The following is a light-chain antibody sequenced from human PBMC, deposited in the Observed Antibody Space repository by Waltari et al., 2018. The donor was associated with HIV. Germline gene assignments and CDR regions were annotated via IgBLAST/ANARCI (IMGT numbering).Light chain of an antibody. V-gene: IGLV2-11*01. Sequence: QSALTQPRSVSGSPGQSVTISCTGTSSDIGYFDYVSWYQQYPGKAPKVIIYEVSHRPSGVPDRFTASKSGITASLTISGLQDEDEAHYYCCSYAGAYTYVFGTGTKVTVL. CDR3: CSYAGAYTYV. J-gene: IGLJ1*01. CDR1: SSDIGYFDY. CDR2: EVS.